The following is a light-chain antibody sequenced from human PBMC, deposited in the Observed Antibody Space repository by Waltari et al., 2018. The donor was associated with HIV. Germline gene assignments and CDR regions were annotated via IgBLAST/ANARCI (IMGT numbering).Light chain of an antibody. CDR2: DVS. CDR1: SSDVGGYNY. CDR3: CSYAGSYTLEV. V-gene: IGLV2-11*01. Sequence: QSALTQPRSVSGSPGQSVTISCTGTSSDVGGYNYVSWYQQHPGKAPKLMMYDVSKRPSGVPDRFSGSKSGNTASLTISGLQAEDEADYYCCSYAGSYTLEVFGGGTKLTVL. J-gene: IGLJ2*01.